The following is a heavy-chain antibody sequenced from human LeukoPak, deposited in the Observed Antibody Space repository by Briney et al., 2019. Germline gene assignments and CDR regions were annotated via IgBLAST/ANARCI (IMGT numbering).Heavy chain of an antibody. J-gene: IGHJ4*02. Sequence: PGGSLRLSCAASGFTFSSHWMSWVRQAPGKGLEWVAKKKEDGSEKYYVDSGKGRFTISRDNAKTSLYLQMNSLRPEDTAVYYCARAPAAARPYYFDYWGQGTLVTVSS. CDR2: KKEDGSEK. V-gene: IGHV3-7*01. CDR3: ARAPAAARPYYFDY. CDR1: GFTFSSHW. D-gene: IGHD6-6*01.